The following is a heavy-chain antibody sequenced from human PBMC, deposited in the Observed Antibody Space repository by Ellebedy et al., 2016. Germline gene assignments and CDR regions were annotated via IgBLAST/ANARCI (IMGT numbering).Heavy chain of an antibody. Sequence: GESLKISCAASGFTFSGSAMHWVRQASGKGLEWVGRIRSKANSYATAYAASVKGRFTISRDDSKNTAYLQMNSLKTEDTAVYYCARDLPTTVTTRASLDYWGQGTLVTVSS. J-gene: IGHJ4*02. CDR3: ARDLPTTVTTRASLDY. D-gene: IGHD4-17*01. V-gene: IGHV3-73*01. CDR1: GFTFSGSA. CDR2: IRSKANSYAT.